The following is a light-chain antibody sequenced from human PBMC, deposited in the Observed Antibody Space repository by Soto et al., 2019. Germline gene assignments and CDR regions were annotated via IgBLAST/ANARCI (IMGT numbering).Light chain of an antibody. V-gene: IGLV2-18*01. CDR1: SSDVGSYNR. J-gene: IGLJ1*01. CDR3: SLYTSSSTPDV. CDR2: EVN. Sequence: QSALTQPPSVSGSPGQSVTISCTGTSSDVGSYNRVSWYQQPPGTAPKLLIYEVNNRPSGVPDRFSGSKSGNTASLTISGLQAEDEADYYCSLYTSSSTPDVFGTGTKVTVL.